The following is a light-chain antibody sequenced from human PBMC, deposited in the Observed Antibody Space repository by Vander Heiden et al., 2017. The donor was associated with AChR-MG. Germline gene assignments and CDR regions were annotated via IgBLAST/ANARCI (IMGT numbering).Light chain of an antibody. Sequence: DIQMPQSPSTLSASVGDRVTITCRASQSINSWLAWYQQKPGKAPKLLIYKASNLESGVPSRFSGSGSGTQFTLTISSLQPDDFATFYCQQYDTYPLTFGGGTKVEI. CDR3: QQYDTYPLT. J-gene: IGKJ4*01. V-gene: IGKV1-5*03. CDR1: QSINSW. CDR2: KAS.